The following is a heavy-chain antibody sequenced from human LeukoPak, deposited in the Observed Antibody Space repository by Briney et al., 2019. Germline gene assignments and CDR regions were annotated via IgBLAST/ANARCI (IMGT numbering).Heavy chain of an antibody. V-gene: IGHV3-21*04. J-gene: IGHJ6*02. D-gene: IGHD3-22*01. Sequence: GGSLRLSCAASGFTFSSYSMNWVRQAPGKGLEWVSSISSSSSYIYYADSVKGRFTISRDNAKNSLYLQMNSLRAEDTAVYYCARSIGSYYTMDVWGQGTTVTVSS. CDR3: ARSIGSYYTMDV. CDR2: ISSSSSYI. CDR1: GFTFSSYS.